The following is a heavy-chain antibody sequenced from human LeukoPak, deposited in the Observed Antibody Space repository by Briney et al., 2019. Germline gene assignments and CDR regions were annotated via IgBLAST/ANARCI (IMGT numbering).Heavy chain of an antibody. CDR2: ISGSGGST. CDR3: AKHPRYGAVLLHYYGMDV. V-gene: IGHV3-23*01. CDR1: GFTFSSYA. J-gene: IGHJ6*02. Sequence: PGGSLRLSCAASGFTFSSYAMSWVRQAPGKGLEWVSAISGSGGSTYYADSVKGRFTISRDNSKNTLYLQMNSLRAEDTAVYYCAKHPRYGAVLLHYYGMDVWGQGTTVTVSS. D-gene: IGHD4-17*01.